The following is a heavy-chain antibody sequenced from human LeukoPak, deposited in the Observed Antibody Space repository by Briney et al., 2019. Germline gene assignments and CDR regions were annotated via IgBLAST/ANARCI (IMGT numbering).Heavy chain of an antibody. D-gene: IGHD3-10*01. CDR2: IQQDGSEK. CDR1: EFTFSNYW. V-gene: IGHV3-7*03. CDR3: ATEVLWFGELGNAFDI. J-gene: IGHJ3*02. Sequence: GGSLRLSCVVSEFTFSNYWMSWVRQAPGKGLEWVANIQQDGSEKHYVDSVKGRFTISRDNAKNSLYLQMNSLRAEDTAVYYCATEVLWFGELGNAFDIWGQGTMVTVSS.